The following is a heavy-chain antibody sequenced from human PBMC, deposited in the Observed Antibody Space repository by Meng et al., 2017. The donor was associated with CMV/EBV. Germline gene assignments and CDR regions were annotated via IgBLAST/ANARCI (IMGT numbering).Heavy chain of an antibody. CDR1: GSAFPGYY. Sequence: ASGSAFPGYYWHRGRPAPGQGLEWMGWINPNSGGTNYAKKFQGRVTMTRDTSISTAYMELSRLRSDDTAVYYCARQRYKNWFDPWGQGTLVTVSS. CDR3: ARQRYKNWFDP. CDR2: INPNSGGT. V-gene: IGHV1-2*02. D-gene: IGHD1-1*01. J-gene: IGHJ5*02.